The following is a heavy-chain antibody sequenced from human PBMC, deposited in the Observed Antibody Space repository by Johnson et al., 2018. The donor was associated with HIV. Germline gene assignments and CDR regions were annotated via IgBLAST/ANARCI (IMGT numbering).Heavy chain of an antibody. CDR3: AKRLGYDSRGDQFDI. D-gene: IGHD3-22*01. CDR2: ISYDGSNK. Sequence: QVQLVESGGGLVQPGGSLRLSCAASGFTFSSYGMHWVRQAPGKGLEWVAVISYDGSNKYYADSVKGRFTISRDNSKNTLYLQMNSLSVEDTAIYYCAKRLGYDSRGDQFDIWGQGTMVTVSS. V-gene: IGHV3-30*18. J-gene: IGHJ3*02. CDR1: GFTFSSYG.